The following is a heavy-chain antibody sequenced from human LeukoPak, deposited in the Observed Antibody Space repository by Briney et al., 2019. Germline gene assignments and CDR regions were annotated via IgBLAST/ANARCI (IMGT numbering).Heavy chain of an antibody. CDR1: GGSFSGYY. V-gene: IGHV4-34*01. CDR3: ARDRRLVGFDY. CDR2: INHSGST. J-gene: IGHJ4*02. D-gene: IGHD2-15*01. Sequence: SETLSLTCAVYGGSFSGYYWSWIRQPPGKGLEWIGEINHSGSTNYNPSLKSRVTISVDTSKNQFSLKLSSVTAADTAVYYCARDRRLVGFDYWGQGTLVTVSP.